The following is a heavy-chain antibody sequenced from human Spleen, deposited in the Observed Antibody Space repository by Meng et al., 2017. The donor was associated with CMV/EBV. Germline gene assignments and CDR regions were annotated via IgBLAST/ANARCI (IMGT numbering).Heavy chain of an antibody. V-gene: IGHV3-15*01. J-gene: IGHJ4*02. CDR3: TSGWEAPY. D-gene: IGHD1-26*01. CDR2: IKSKIDGGTT. Sequence: GGSLRLSCAVSGFTFSGYSMNWVRQAPGKGLEWVGRIKSKIDGGTTDYAAPVKGRFIISRDDSKNTLYLQMNSLKIEDTALYYCTSGWEAPYWGQGTLVTVSS. CDR1: GFTFSGYS.